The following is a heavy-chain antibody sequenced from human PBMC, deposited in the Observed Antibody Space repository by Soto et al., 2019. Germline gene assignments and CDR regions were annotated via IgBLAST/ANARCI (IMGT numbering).Heavy chain of an antibody. V-gene: IGHV4-39*01. CDR3: ARHPGYCSGSSCYGYYTMDV. D-gene: IGHD2-2*01. CDR1: GCAIRSISCC. Sequence: SETLSLTYIVSGCAIRSISCCWTWILQPPGMGLVWIGTMYYGVNTYYNPSLESRVTISVDTPKNQFSLELSSVTAADTAVYSCARHPGYCSGSSCYGYYTMDVWGQGTTVTVSS. J-gene: IGHJ6*02. CDR2: MYYGVNT.